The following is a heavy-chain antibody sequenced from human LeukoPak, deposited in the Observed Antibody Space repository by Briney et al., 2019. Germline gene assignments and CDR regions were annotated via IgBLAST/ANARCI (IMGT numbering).Heavy chain of an antibody. CDR3: ARQTGSGLFSLP. CDR2: IYFSGCT. Sequence: SETLSLTCTVSGGSISSSSYYWGWIRQPPGKGLEWIGSIYFSGCTYYNASLKSRVTISVETSKNQFSLKLSSVTAADTAVYYCARQTGSGLFSLPGGQGTLVTVSS. D-gene: IGHD3-10*01. V-gene: IGHV4-39*01. J-gene: IGHJ4*02. CDR1: GGSISSSSYY.